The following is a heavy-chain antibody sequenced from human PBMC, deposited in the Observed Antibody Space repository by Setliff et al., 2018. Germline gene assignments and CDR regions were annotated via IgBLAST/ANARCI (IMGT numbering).Heavy chain of an antibody. CDR1: GGSISSNY. CDR2: VHFGGDT. CDR3: ARQPSSGAYYNPRPYYFDY. V-gene: IGHV4-59*08. D-gene: IGHD3-10*01. J-gene: IGHJ4*02. Sequence: SETLSLTCTVSGGSISSNYWSWVRQSPGKGLEWIGFVHFGGDTNYNPSLKSRVTMSADTSNNQFSLNLRSVTAADTAVYFCARQPSSGAYYNPRPYYFDYWGQGTLVTVSS.